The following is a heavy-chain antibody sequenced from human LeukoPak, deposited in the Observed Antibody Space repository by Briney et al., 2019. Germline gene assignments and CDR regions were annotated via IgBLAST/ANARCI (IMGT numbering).Heavy chain of an antibody. CDR1: GFTFSSYS. V-gene: IGHV3-21*01. CDR3: ATSGLESYYFDY. Sequence: GGSLRLSCAASGFTFSSYSMNWVRQAPGKGLEWVSSISSSSSYIYYADSVKGRFTISRDNAKNSLYLQMNSLRAEDTAVYYCATSGLESYYFDYWGQGTLATVSS. J-gene: IGHJ4*02. D-gene: IGHD6-6*01. CDR2: ISSSSSYI.